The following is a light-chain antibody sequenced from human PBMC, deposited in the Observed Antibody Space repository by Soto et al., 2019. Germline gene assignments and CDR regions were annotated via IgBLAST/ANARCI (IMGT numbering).Light chain of an antibody. CDR1: SSDVGGRNY. CDR3: VSYTSSTTYV. Sequence: QSALTQPPSASGSPGQSVTISCTGTSSDVGGRNYVSWYQQHPGKAPKLMIYDVTNRPSGVSNRFSGSKSGSTASLIISGLQAEDEADYYCVSYTSSTTYVFGTGTKLTVL. CDR2: DVT. J-gene: IGLJ1*01. V-gene: IGLV2-14*01.